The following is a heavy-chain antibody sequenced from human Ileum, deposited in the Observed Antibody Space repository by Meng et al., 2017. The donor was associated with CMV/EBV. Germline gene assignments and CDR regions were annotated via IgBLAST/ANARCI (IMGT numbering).Heavy chain of an antibody. Sequence: GESLKISCAVFGLSINRHYMTWVRQAPGAGLEWVSVIYTGGSTAYSDSVKGRFTISRDTYKNTLYLQMDNLRTDDTAVYFCARDSVGAGLVYWGQGTLVTVSS. CDR2: IYTGGST. CDR1: GLSINRHY. CDR3: ARDSVGAGLVY. V-gene: IGHV3-53*01. D-gene: IGHD1-26*01. J-gene: IGHJ4*02.